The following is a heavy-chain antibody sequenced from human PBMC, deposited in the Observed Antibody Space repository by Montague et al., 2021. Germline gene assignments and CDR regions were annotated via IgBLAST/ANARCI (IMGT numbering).Heavy chain of an antibody. V-gene: IGHV3-7*01. J-gene: IGHJ4*02. CDR1: GFTFSNYG. Sequence: SLSLSLSASGFTFSNYGMHWVRQAPGKGLEWVANIKQDGSKKHYVDSVKGRFTISRDNAKNSLYLQMNSLRAEDTAVYFCARDQGQGHRGGDCYVGLDFWGQGTLVTVSS. CDR2: IKQDGSKK. D-gene: IGHD2-21*01. CDR3: ARDQGQGHRGGDCYVGLDF.